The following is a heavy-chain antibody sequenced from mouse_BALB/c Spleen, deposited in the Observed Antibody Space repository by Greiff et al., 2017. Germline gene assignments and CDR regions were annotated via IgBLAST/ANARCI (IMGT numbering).Heavy chain of an antibody. D-gene: IGHD2-1*01. Sequence: VQLQQPGAELVKPGASVKLSCKASVYTFTSYYMYWVKQRPGQGLEWIGGINPSNGGTNFNEKFKSKATLTVDKSSSTAYMQLSSLTSEDSAVYYCTRSRNSHYYAMDDWGQGTSVTVSS. J-gene: IGHJ4*01. CDR2: INPSNGGT. CDR3: TRSRNSHYYAMDD. V-gene: IGHV1S81*02. CDR1: VYTFTSYY.